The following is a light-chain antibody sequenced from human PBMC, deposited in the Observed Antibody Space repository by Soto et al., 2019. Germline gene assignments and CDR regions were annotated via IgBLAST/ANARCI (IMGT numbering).Light chain of an antibody. CDR1: QSISSY. J-gene: IGKJ3*01. CDR3: QQRYSTPLT. Sequence: DIQMTQSPSSLSASVGDRVTITCRASQSISSYLNWYQQKPGKAPKLLLYAASILQSGVLSRFSGSGSVTEFTSNISIFQHEDFATCYCQQRYSTPLTFGPGTKVDIK. V-gene: IGKV1-39*01. CDR2: AAS.